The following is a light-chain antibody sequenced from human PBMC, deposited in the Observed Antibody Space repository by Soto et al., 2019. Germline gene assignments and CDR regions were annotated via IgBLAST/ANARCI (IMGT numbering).Light chain of an antibody. J-gene: IGKJ1*01. CDR2: AAS. CDR3: QKYNSAPWT. Sequence: DIPMTQSPSSLSASVGDRVTITCRANQGITNYLAWYQHKPGKVPKLLIYAASTLQSGVPSRFSGSGSGTDFTLTISSLQPEDVATYYCQKYNSAPWTFGQGTKVEIK. CDR1: QGITNY. V-gene: IGKV1-27*01.